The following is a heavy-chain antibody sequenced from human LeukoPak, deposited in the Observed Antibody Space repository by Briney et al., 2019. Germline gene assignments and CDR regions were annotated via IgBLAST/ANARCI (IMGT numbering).Heavy chain of an antibody. J-gene: IGHJ4*02. CDR3: ARGHSAVLLRYFDWSDLYYFDY. CDR1: GYTLTGYY. CDR2: INPNSGGT. V-gene: IGHV1-2*02. Sequence: GASVKVSCKASGYTLTGYYMHWVRQAPGQGLEGMGWINPNSGGTNYAQKFQGRVTMTRDTSISTAYMELSRLRSDDTAVYYCARGHSAVLLRYFDWSDLYYFDYWGQGTLVTVSS. D-gene: IGHD3-9*01.